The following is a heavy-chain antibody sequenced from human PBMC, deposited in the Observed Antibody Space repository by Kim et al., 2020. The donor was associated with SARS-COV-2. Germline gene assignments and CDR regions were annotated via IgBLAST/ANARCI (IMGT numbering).Heavy chain of an antibody. CDR1: GFTFSSYE. V-gene: IGHV3-48*03. CDR3: ARGNRGQWLVLGWFDP. CDR2: ISSSGSTI. D-gene: IGHD6-19*01. J-gene: IGHJ5*02. Sequence: GGSLRLSCAASGFTFSSYEMNWVRQAPGKGLEWVSYISSSGSTIYYADSVKGRFTISRDNAKNSLYLQMNSLRAEDTAVYYCARGNRGQWLVLGWFDPWGQGTLVTVSS.